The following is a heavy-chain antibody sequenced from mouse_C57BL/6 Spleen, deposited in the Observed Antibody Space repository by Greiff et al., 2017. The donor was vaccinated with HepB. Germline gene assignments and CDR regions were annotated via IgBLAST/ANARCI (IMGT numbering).Heavy chain of an antibody. J-gene: IGHJ3*01. V-gene: IGHV3-8*01. CDR1: GYSITSDY. CDR3: ARGSYDSRLAFAY. D-gene: IGHD2-4*01. Sequence: DVKLVESGPGLAKPSQTLSLTCSVTGYSITSDYWNWIRKFPGNKLEYMGYISYSGSTYYNPSLKSRISITRDTSKNQYYLQLNSVTTEDTATYYCARGSYDSRLAFAYWGQGTLVTVSA. CDR2: ISYSGST.